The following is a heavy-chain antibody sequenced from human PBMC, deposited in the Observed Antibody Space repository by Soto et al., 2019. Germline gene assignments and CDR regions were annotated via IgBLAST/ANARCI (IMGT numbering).Heavy chain of an antibody. CDR3: NRRGYCSGGSCPLGFYY. D-gene: IGHD2-15*01. J-gene: IGHJ4*02. V-gene: IGHV1-46*03. CDR1: GNTFTTYF. CDR2: INPRDGAT. Sequence: QVQLVQSGAEVTKPGASVKVSCKASGNTFTTYFVHWVRQAPGQGLDWMGVINPRDGATSYAQKFRGRVTMNREPSTSTVNMELSSLRSEDTAMYYCNRRGYCSGGSCPLGFYYWGKETLVTVSS.